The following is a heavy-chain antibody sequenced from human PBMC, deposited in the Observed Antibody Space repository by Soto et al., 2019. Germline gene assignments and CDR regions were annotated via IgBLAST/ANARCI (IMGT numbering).Heavy chain of an antibody. CDR3: SRDIFGYSSSGPFDI. V-gene: IGHV3-66*01. D-gene: IGHD6-13*01. CDR2: IYSGGST. Sequence: GGSLRLSCAASGFTVSSNYMSWVRQAPGKGLEWVSVIYSGGSTYYADSVTGRFTISRDNSKNTLYLQMNSLRADDTAVYYCSRDIFGYSSSGPFDIWGQGTRVTVSS. CDR1: GFTVSSNY. J-gene: IGHJ3*02.